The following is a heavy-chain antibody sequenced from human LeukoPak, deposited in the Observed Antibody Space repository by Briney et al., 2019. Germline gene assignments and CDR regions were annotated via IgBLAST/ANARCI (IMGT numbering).Heavy chain of an antibody. CDR1: GGSISSSSYY. V-gene: IGHV4-39*01. Sequence: SETLSLTCTVSGGSISSSSYYWGWIRQPPGKGLEWIGSIYYSGSTYYNPSLKSRVTISVDTSKNQFSLKLSSVTAADTAVYYCARGGAPYSSGWFNWFDPWGQGTLVTVSS. CDR2: IYYSGST. D-gene: IGHD6-19*01. J-gene: IGHJ5*02. CDR3: ARGGAPYSSGWFNWFDP.